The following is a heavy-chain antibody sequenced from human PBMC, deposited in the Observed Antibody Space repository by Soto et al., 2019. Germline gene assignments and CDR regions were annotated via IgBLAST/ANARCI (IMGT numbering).Heavy chain of an antibody. D-gene: IGHD6-19*01. CDR1: GYTFTSYA. V-gene: IGHV1-3*01. CDR2: INAGNGNT. CDR3: AGMGEWLVSLGYYGMDV. Sequence: GASVKVSCKASGYTFTSYAMHWVRQAPGQRLEWMGWINAGNGNTKYSQKFQGRVTITRGTSASTAYMELSSLRSEDTAVYYCAGMGEWLVSLGYYGMDVWGQGTTVTVSS. J-gene: IGHJ6*02.